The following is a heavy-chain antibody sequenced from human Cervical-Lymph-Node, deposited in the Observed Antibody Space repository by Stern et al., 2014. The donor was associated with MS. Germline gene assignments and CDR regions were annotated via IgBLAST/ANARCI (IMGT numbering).Heavy chain of an antibody. CDR3: ASGTGSKRPAGNY. J-gene: IGHJ4*02. CDR2: INPSGDSA. D-gene: IGHD3/OR15-3a*01. CDR1: GYTFTSHY. Sequence: VQLVESGAEVKKPGASVKVSCKASGYTFTSHYMHWVRQAPGQGLEVVGIINPSGDSASYAQKFQGRVTMTRDTSTSTLYMELSSLRSEDTAVYYCASGTGSKRPAGNYWGQGTLVTVSS. V-gene: IGHV1-46*01.